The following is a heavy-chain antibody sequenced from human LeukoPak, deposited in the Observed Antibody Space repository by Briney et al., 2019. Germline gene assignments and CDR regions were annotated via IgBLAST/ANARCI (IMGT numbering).Heavy chain of an antibody. D-gene: IGHD6-13*01. V-gene: IGHV4-4*07. CDR2: IYTSGST. CDR3: ARAYSSSWYWNWFDP. J-gene: IGHJ5*02. Sequence: SETLSLTCTVSGGSISSYYWSWIRQPAGKGLEWIGRIYTSGSTNYNPSLKSRVTMSVDTSKNQFSLKVSSVSAADTAVYYCARAYSSSWYWNWFDPWGQGTLVTVSS. CDR1: GGSISSYY.